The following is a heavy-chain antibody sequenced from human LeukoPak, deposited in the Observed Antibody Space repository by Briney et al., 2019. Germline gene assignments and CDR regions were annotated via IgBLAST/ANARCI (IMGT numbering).Heavy chain of an antibody. CDR1: GFTFTTYW. V-gene: IGHV3-7*01. Sequence: GESLRLSCAASGFTFTTYWMSWVRQPPGKGLEWVANIKQDGTEKYYVDSVKGRFTISRDNAKNSLYLQMNSLRVEDTAIYYCAKVAHYYYGSESYYFFEHWGQGTPVTASS. D-gene: IGHD3-10*01. J-gene: IGHJ4*02. CDR3: AKVAHYYYGSESYYFFEH. CDR2: IKQDGTEK.